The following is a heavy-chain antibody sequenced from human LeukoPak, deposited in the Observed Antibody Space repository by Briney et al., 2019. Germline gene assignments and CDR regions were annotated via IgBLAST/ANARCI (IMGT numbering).Heavy chain of an antibody. CDR3: ARGFGHSYYDY. J-gene: IGHJ4*02. CDR1: GFTFSSYW. V-gene: IGHV3-7*01. Sequence: GGSLRLSCAASGFTFSSYWMSWVRQAPGKGLEWVANIKQDGSEKYYVDSVKGRSTISRDNAKNSLYLQMNSLRAEDTAVYYCARGFGHSYYDYWGQGTLVTVSS. CDR2: IKQDGSEK. D-gene: IGHD3-10*01.